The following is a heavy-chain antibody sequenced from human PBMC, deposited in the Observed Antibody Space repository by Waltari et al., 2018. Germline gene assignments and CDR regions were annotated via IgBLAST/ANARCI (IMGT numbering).Heavy chain of an antibody. CDR3: ACTPAAAISGIDY. V-gene: IGHV4-59*08. D-gene: IGHD2-2*01. CDR1: GGSISSYS. J-gene: IGHJ4*02. Sequence: QVQLQESGPGLVKPSETLSLTCTVSGGSISSYSWSWLRQPPGKGLEWIGYIYYSGSTNYNPSLKSRVTISVDTSKNQFSLKLSSVTAADTAVYYCACTPAAAISGIDYWGQGTLVTVSS. CDR2: IYYSGST.